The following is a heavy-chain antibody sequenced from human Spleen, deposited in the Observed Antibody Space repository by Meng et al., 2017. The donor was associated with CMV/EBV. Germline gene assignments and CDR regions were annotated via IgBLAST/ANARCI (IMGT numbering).Heavy chain of an antibody. Sequence: GESLKISCAASGFPFSAFGMHWVRQAPGKGLEWVAFMRFGGRDEYYADSVKGRFTISRDNSKNTLYLQMTSLRPEDTAVYYCAIDAFGPASEGENYFYYGMDDWGQGTTVTVSS. V-gene: IGHV3-30*02. J-gene: IGHJ6*02. CDR2: MRFGGRDE. CDR3: AIDAFGPASEGENYFYYGMDD. D-gene: IGHD3/OR15-3a*01. CDR1: GFPFSAFG.